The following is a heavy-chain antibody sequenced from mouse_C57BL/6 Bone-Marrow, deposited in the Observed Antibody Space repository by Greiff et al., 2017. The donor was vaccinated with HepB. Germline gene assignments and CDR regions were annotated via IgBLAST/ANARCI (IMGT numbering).Heavy chain of an antibody. CDR2: INPNNGGT. J-gene: IGHJ4*01. D-gene: IGHD2-3*01. CDR3: AREDGGGIYYYAMDY. V-gene: IGHV1-22*01. CDR1: GYTFTDYN. Sequence: VQLQQSGPELVKPGASVKMSCKASGYTFTDYNMHWVKQSHGKSLEWIGYINPNNGGTSYNQKFKGKATLTVNKSSSTAYMELRSLTSEESAVYYCAREDGGGIYYYAMDYWGQGTSVTVSS.